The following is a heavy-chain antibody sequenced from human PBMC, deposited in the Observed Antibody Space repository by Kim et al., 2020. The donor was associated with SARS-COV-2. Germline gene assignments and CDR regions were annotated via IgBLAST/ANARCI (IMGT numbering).Heavy chain of an antibody. Sequence: SQTLSLPCAISGDSVSTVSTVCNWIRPSPSRGLEWLGRTYHGSKWYNDYAVSVKSRITISPDTSKNQFSLQLNSVTPEDTAVYFCASYPSGTRGAFDVWGQGTMVTVSS. J-gene: IGHJ3*01. V-gene: IGHV6-1*01. D-gene: IGHD6-13*01. CDR3: ASYPSGTRGAFDV. CDR1: GDSVSTVSTV. CDR2: TYHGSKWYN.